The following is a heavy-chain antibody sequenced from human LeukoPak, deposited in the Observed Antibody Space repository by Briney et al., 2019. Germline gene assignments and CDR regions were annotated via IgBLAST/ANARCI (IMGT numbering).Heavy chain of an antibody. V-gene: IGHV3-23*01. CDR3: AKSGYSSSWPFDN. Sequence: GGSLRLSCAASGXTFSSYGVGWVRQAPGKGQEWVSSISGSGSTTYYADSVKGRFTISRDNSNNTLHLQMNSLRAEDTAVYSCAKSGYSSSWPFDNWGQGTLVTVSS. J-gene: IGHJ4*02. CDR2: ISGSGSTT. CDR1: GXTFSSYG. D-gene: IGHD6-13*01.